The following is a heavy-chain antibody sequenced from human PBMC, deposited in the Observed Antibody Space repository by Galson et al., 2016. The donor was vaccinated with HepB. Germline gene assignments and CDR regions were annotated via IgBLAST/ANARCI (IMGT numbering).Heavy chain of an antibody. CDR2: IYYSGST. D-gene: IGHD5-12*01. CDR3: ARVRHSGYDYSFEY. J-gene: IGHJ4*02. Sequence: SETLSLTCTVSGGSISSSYWSWIRQPPGKGLQWIGYIYYSGSTNYNPSLKGRVTISVDTSMNHFSLNLTSLTAADTAVYYCARVRHSGYDYSFEYWGQGALVIVSS. CDR1: GGSISSSY. V-gene: IGHV4-59*01.